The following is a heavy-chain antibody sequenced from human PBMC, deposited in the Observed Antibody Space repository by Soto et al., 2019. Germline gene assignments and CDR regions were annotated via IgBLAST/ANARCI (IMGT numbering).Heavy chain of an antibody. Sequence: PSETLSLTCAVSGGSVSSSHWWSWVRQPPEKGLEGIGEIYHSGSTNYNPSLKSRVTISVDKCKKQFSLKLSSVTAADTAVYYCACVRGGYYYAMDVWGKGNTVTVSS. CDR3: ACVRGGYYYAMDV. V-gene: IGHV4-4*02. CDR2: IYHSGST. D-gene: IGHD3-10*02. CDR1: GGSVSSSHW. J-gene: IGHJ6*04.